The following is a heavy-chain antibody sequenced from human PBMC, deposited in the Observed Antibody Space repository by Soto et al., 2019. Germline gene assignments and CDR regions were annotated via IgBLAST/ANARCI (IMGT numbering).Heavy chain of an antibody. Sequence: GGSLRLSCAASGLIFSNYKMHWVRQAPGKGLVWVSRISTDGSITDYADSVKGRFTVSRDNAKNTLYLQMNSLRAEDTAVYYCARDTDGLHYWGQGTLVTVSS. CDR3: ARDTDGLHY. CDR2: ISTDGSIT. V-gene: IGHV3-74*01. J-gene: IGHJ4*02. CDR1: GLIFSNYK.